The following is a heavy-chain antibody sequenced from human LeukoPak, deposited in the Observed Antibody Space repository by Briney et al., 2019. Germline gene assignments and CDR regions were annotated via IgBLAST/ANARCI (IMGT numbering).Heavy chain of an antibody. CDR1: GFTFSSYA. J-gene: IGHJ5*02. V-gene: IGHV3-23*01. D-gene: IGHD2-2*01. CDR3: AKDDPIYCSSTSCYLT. CDR2: ISGSGGST. Sequence: GGSLRLSCAASGFTFSSYAMSWVRQAPGKGLEWVSAISGSGGSTYDADSVKGRFTISRDNSKNTLYLQMNSLRAEDTAVYYCAKDDPIYCSSTSCYLTWGQGTLVTVSS.